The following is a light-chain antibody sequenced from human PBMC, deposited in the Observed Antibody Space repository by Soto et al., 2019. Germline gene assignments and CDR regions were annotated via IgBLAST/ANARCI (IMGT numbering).Light chain of an antibody. Sequence: QSVLAQPASVSGSPGQSITISCTGTSGDVGGYNYVSWYQQHPGKAPKLIIYEVSNRPSGVSNRFSGSKSGNTASLTISGLQAEDVADYYCSSYTNSGTRVFXTGTKLTVL. CDR1: SGDVGGYNY. J-gene: IGLJ1*01. CDR2: EVS. V-gene: IGLV2-14*01. CDR3: SSYTNSGTRV.